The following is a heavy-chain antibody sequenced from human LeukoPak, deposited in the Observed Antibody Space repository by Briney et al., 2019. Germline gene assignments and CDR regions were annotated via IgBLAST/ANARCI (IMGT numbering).Heavy chain of an antibody. CDR1: GFTFSTYG. V-gene: IGHV3-30*18. CDR3: AKVGYCSSTSCYAPYWYYYYMDV. D-gene: IGHD2-2*01. Sequence: PGRSLRLSCAASGFTFSTYGMHWVRQAPGKGLEWVAVISYDGSNKYYADSVKGRFTISRDNSKNTLYLQMNSLRAEDTAVYYCAKVGYCSSTSCYAPYWYYYYMDVWGKGTTVTISS. J-gene: IGHJ6*03. CDR2: ISYDGSNK.